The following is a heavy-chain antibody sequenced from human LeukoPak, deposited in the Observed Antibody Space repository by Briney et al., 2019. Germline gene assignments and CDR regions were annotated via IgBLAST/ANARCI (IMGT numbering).Heavy chain of an antibody. D-gene: IGHD2/OR15-2a*01. CDR1: GFTFRTYW. J-gene: IGHJ4*02. V-gene: IGHV3-74*01. CDR3: VSFYETY. CDR2: INEDGSIT. Sequence: GGSLRLSCAVSGFTFRTYWMHWVRQVPGEGLVWVSRINEDGSITNYADSVKGRFTISKDNAKNTVYLQMNSLRAEDTAVYYCVSFYETYWGRGTLVTVSS.